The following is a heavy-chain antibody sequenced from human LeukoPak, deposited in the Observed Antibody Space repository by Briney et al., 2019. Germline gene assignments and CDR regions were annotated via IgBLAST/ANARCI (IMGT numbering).Heavy chain of an antibody. CDR1: GGSISSYY. D-gene: IGHD6-19*01. CDR2: IYTSGST. J-gene: IGHJ4*02. V-gene: IGHV4-4*07. CDR3: ARGIRYSSGWDYYYFDY. Sequence: SETLSLTCTVSGGSISSYYRSWIRQPAGKGLEWIGRIYTSGSTNYNPSLKSRVTMSVDTSKNQFSLKLSSVTAADTAVYYCARGIRYSSGWDYYYFDYWGQGTLVTVSS.